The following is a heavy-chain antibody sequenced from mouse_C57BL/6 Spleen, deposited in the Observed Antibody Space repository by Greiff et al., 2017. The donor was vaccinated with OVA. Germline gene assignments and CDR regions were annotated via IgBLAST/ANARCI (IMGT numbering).Heavy chain of an antibody. D-gene: IGHD2-3*01. Sequence: VQLQQSGAELVRPGASVTLSCKASGYTFTDYEMHWVKQTPVHGLGWIGAIDPETGGTAYNQKFKGKAILTADKSSSTAYMELRSLTSEDSAVYYCTGGWLHYFDYWGQGTTLTVSS. V-gene: IGHV1-15*01. CDR3: TGGWLHYFDY. CDR2: IDPETGGT. J-gene: IGHJ2*01. CDR1: GYTFTDYE.